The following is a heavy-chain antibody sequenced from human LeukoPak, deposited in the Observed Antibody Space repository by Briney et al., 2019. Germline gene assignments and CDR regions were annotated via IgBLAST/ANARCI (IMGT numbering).Heavy chain of an antibody. CDR2: ISYDGSNK. D-gene: IGHD2-2*01. J-gene: IGHJ6*03. Sequence: GGSLRLSCAASGFTFSCYAMHWVRQAPGKGLGWVAVISYDGSNKHYADSVKGRFTISRDNSKNTLYLQMNSLRAEDTAVYYCARDRVSSTTIYYYYMDVWGKGTTVTVSS. V-gene: IGHV3-30*04. CDR3: ARDRVSSTTIYYYYMDV. CDR1: GFTFSCYA.